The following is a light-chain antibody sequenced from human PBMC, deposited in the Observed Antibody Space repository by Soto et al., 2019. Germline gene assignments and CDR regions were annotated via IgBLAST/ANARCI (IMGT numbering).Light chain of an antibody. CDR3: QQSYSTTST. J-gene: IGKJ1*01. CDR1: QGISTY. Sequence: DIQMTQSPSSLSASVGDRVTITCRASQGISTYLNWYQQKPGKAPKLLIYAASSLQSGVPSRFSGSGSETDFTLTISSLQPEDFATYSCQQSYSTTSTFGQGIKVDIK. V-gene: IGKV1-39*01. CDR2: AAS.